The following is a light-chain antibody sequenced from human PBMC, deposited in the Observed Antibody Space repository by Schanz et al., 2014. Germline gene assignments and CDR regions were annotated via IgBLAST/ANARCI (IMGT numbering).Light chain of an antibody. CDR3: QQYGSSPET. J-gene: IGKJ1*01. Sequence: EIVLTQSPGTLSLSPGERATLSCRASQSVSSSYLAWYQQKPGQAPRLLIYGASSRATGIQDRFSGSGSGTDFTLTISRLESEDLAVYYCQQYGSSPETFGQGTKVEIK. V-gene: IGKV3-20*01. CDR1: QSVSSSY. CDR2: GAS.